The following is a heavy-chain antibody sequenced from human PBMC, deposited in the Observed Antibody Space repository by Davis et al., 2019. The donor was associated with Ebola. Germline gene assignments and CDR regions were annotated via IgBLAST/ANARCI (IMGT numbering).Heavy chain of an antibody. D-gene: IGHD4-17*01. CDR3: AKVHPPTTVTTGWFDP. J-gene: IGHJ5*02. V-gene: IGHV3-23*01. CDR2: ISVRSIT. CDR1: GFIFSSYA. Sequence: GESLKISCAASGFIFSSYAMSWVRQAPGKGLELVSSISVRSITYHADSVKGGFTIPRDNSKNTLYLQMNSLRAEDTAVYYCAKVHPPTTVTTGWFDPWGQGTLVTVSS.